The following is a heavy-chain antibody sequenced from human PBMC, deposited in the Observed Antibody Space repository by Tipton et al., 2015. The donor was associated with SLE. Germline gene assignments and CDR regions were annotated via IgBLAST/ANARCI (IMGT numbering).Heavy chain of an antibody. CDR3: ARVRSNFDY. V-gene: IGHV3-11*04. Sequence: SLRLSCAASGFRFSDYYMNWMRQAPGKGLEWVSHISYSGSTIYYADSVKGRFTISRDNAKNTLYLQMNSLRAEDTAVYYCARVRSNFDYWGQGTLVTVSS. CDR2: ISYSGSTI. J-gene: IGHJ4*02. CDR1: GFRFSDYY.